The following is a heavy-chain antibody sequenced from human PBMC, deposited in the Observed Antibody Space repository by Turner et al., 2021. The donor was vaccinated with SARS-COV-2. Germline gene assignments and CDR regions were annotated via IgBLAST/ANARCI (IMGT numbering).Heavy chain of an antibody. V-gene: IGHV3-74*01. Sequence: EVQLVESGGGLVQPGGSLRLSCAASGVTFSSYWMHWVRQAPGKEGVWVSRINSDGSSTTDADSVKGRCTISRDNAKNTLYLQMNSLRAEDTAVYYCSREGLRAVPDFDLWGRGTLVTVSS. CDR1: GVTFSSYW. CDR2: INSDGSST. D-gene: IGHD6-19*01. CDR3: SREGLRAVPDFDL. J-gene: IGHJ2*01.